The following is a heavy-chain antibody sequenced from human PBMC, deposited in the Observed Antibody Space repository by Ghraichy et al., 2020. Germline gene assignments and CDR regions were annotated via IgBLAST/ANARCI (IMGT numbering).Heavy chain of an antibody. CDR3: ASTKYDILTGYYFDY. CDR1: GGSITSYY. J-gene: IGHJ4*02. V-gene: IGHV4-59*01. Sequence: SETLSLTCSVSGGSITSYYWSWIRQPPGKGLEWIAYIYYRGSTSHNPSLKSRVTISVDTSKSQFSLNLRSVTAADTAIYYCASTKYDILTGYYFDYWGQGALVTVSS. D-gene: IGHD3-9*01. CDR2: IYYRGST.